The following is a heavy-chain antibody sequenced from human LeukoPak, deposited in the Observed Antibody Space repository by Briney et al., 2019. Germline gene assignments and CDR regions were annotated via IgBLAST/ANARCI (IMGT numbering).Heavy chain of an antibody. CDR1: GFTFSSYW. Sequence: GGSLRLSCAASGFTFSSYWMHWVRQAPGRGLVWVSRINSDGSSTSYADSVKGRFTISRDNAKNTLYLQMNSLRAEDTAVYYCARDQTQSPGFDYWGQGTLVTVSS. V-gene: IGHV3-74*01. CDR2: INSDGSST. CDR3: ARDQTQSPGFDY. J-gene: IGHJ4*02.